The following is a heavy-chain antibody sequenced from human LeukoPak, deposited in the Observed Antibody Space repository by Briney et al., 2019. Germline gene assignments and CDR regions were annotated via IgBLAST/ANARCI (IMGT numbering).Heavy chain of an antibody. Sequence: ASVKVSCKASGYTFTSYGISWVRRAPGQGLEWMGWISAYNGNTNYAQKLQGRVTMTTDTSTSTAYMELRSLRSDDTAVYYCARAPGYCSGGSCFDYWGQGALVTVSS. CDR3: ARAPGYCSGGSCFDY. V-gene: IGHV1-18*01. D-gene: IGHD2-15*01. CDR1: GYTFTSYG. CDR2: ISAYNGNT. J-gene: IGHJ4*02.